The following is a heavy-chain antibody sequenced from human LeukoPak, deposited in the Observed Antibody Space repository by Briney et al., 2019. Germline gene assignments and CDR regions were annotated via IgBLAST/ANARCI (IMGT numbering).Heavy chain of an antibody. Sequence: GGSLRLSCAVSGFTFSNYWMTWVRQAPGKGLEWVANIKEDGSEKYYVDSVRGRFTISRDNAKNSLYLQMNSLRAEDTAVYYCARLHNGRSYGDAFDIWGQGTMVTVSS. CDR3: ARLHNGRSYGDAFDI. J-gene: IGHJ3*02. V-gene: IGHV3-7*03. CDR2: IKEDGSEK. D-gene: IGHD1-26*01. CDR1: GFTFSNYW.